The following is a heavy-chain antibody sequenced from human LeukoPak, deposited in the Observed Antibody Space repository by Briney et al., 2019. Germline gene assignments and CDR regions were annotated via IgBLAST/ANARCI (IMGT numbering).Heavy chain of an antibody. Sequence: KSSETLSLTCAVYGGSFSGYYWSWIRQPPGKGLEWIGEINHSGSTNYNPSLKSRVTISVDTSKNQFPLKLSSVTAADTAVYYCARGRYYDYVWGSYRLNFDYWGQGTLVTVSS. CDR3: ARGRYYDYVWGSYRLNFDY. V-gene: IGHV4-34*01. CDR1: GGSFSGYY. J-gene: IGHJ4*02. D-gene: IGHD3-16*02. CDR2: INHSGST.